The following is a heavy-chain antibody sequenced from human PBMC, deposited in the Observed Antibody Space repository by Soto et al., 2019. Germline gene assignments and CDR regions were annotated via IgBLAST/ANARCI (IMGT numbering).Heavy chain of an antibody. D-gene: IGHD1-1*01. Sequence: EVQLVESGGGLVQSGGSVRLSCATSGFTFSDEWMHWVHQVPGKGLVWVSRINKDGSYKNYADFVEGRFTISRDDAKSELYLHMDRLRAEDTAVYYCARGGLEPFDYLGQGALVTVSS. CDR2: INKDGSYK. V-gene: IGHV3-74*01. J-gene: IGHJ4*02. CDR1: GFTFSDEW. CDR3: ARGGLEPFDY.